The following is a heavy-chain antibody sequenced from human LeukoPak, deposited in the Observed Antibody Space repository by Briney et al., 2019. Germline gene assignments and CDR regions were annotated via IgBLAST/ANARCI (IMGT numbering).Heavy chain of an antibody. CDR2: FDPEDGET. Sequence: GASVKVSCKVSGYTLAELSMHWVRQAPGKGLEWMGGFDPEDGETIYAQKFQGRVTMTEDTSTDTAYMELSSLRSEDTAVYYCATEARPQVLEWLNFDYWGQGTLVTVYS. CDR1: GYTLAELS. J-gene: IGHJ4*02. V-gene: IGHV1-24*01. CDR3: ATEARPQVLEWLNFDY. D-gene: IGHD3-3*01.